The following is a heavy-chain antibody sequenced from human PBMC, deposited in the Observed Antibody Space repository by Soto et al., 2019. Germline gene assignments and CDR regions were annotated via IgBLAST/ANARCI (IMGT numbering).Heavy chain of an antibody. J-gene: IGHJ6*03. D-gene: IGHD2-2*01. Sequence: GGSLRLSCAASGFTFSSYWMHWVRQAPGKGLVWVSRINSDGSSTSYADSVKGRFTISRDNAKNTLYLQMNSLRAEDTAVYYCAREPTVVPAAPQGGEYMDVWGKGTTVTVSS. CDR2: INSDGSST. CDR1: GFTFSSYW. V-gene: IGHV3-74*01. CDR3: AREPTVVPAAPQGGEYMDV.